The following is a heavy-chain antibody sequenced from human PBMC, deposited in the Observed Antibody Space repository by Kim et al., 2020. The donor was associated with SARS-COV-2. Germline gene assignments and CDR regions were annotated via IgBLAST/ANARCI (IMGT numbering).Heavy chain of an antibody. CDR2: IYPGDSDT. CDR1: GYIFTSYW. Sequence: GESLKISCKGSGYIFTSYWIGWVRQMPGKGLEWMGIIYPGDSDTRYSPSLQGQVTISADKSISTAYLQWSSLKAADTAMYYCARLRYSSSWYVVYYYYGMDVWGQGTTVTVSS. J-gene: IGHJ6*02. CDR3: ARLRYSSSWYVVYYYYGMDV. D-gene: IGHD6-13*01. V-gene: IGHV5-51*01.